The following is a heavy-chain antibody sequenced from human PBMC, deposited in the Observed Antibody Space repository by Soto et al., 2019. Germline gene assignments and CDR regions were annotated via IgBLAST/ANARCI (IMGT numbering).Heavy chain of an antibody. D-gene: IGHD3-10*01. CDR1: GFTVSSNY. V-gene: IGHV3-53*01. CDR2: IYSGGST. Sequence: GGSLRLSCAASGFTVSSNYMSWVRQAPGKGLEWVSVIYSGGSTYYADSVKGRFTISRDNSENTLYLQMNSMRAEDTAVYYCARVRHYGSGSYSLPYGMDVWGQGTTVTVSS. J-gene: IGHJ6*02. CDR3: ARVRHYGSGSYSLPYGMDV.